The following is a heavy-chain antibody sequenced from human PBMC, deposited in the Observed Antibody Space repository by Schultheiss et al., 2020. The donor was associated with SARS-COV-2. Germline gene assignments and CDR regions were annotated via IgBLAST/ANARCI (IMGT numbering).Heavy chain of an antibody. CDR2: IKSEFDGGTA. CDR1: GFIFSDAW. J-gene: IGHJ4*02. Sequence: GGSLRLSCAASGFIFSDAWMHWVRQAPGKGLEWVGRIKSEFDGGTADYAAPVKGRFTISRDNAKNTVNLQMDSLRAEDTAVYYCAREGAVAGRGADFWGQGTLVTVSS. D-gene: IGHD6-19*01. V-gene: IGHV3-15*07. CDR3: AREGAVAGRGADF.